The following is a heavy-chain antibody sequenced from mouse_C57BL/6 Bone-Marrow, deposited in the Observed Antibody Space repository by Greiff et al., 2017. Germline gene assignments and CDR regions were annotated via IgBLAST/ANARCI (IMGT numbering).Heavy chain of an antibody. CDR3: ARDPTAFDV. V-gene: IGHV3-6*01. CDR2: ISYDGSN. D-gene: IGHD1-2*01. Sequence: EVKLQESGPGLVKPSQSLSLTCSVTGYSITSGYYWNWIRQFPGNKLEWMGYISYDGSNNYNPSLKNRISITRDTSKNQFFLKLNSVTTEDTATYYCARDPTAFDVWGTGTTVTVSS. CDR1: GYSITSGYY. J-gene: IGHJ1*03.